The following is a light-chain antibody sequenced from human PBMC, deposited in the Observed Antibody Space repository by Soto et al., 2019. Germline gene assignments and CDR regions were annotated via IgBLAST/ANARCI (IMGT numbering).Light chain of an antibody. CDR1: QDISSF. J-gene: IGKJ1*01. CDR3: QHYNSYSEA. V-gene: IGKV1-9*01. CDR2: AAS. Sequence: IQLTQSPSALSASIGDRVTITCRASQDISSFLAWYQQKPGKAPRLLIYAASTLESGVPSRFSGSGSGTEFTLTISSLQPDDFATYYCQHYNSYSEAFGQGTKVDIK.